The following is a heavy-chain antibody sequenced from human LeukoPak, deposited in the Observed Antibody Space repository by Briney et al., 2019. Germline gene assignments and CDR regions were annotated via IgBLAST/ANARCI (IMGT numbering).Heavy chain of an antibody. D-gene: IGHD3-10*01. Sequence: ASVKVSCKASGYTFTSYTINWVRQAPGQGLEWMGWINTNTGSPTYAQGFTGRFVFSLDTSVSTAYLQISSLKAEDTAVYYCARRITLVRGVRLGDWFDPWGQGSLVTVSS. CDR1: GYTFTSYT. V-gene: IGHV7-4-1*02. CDR2: INTNTGSP. J-gene: IGHJ5*02. CDR3: ARRITLVRGVRLGDWFDP.